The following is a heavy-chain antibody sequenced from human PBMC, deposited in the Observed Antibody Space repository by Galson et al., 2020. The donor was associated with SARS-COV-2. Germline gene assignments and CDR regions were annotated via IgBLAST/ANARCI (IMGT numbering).Heavy chain of an antibody. Sequence: QAGGSLRLSCAASGFTFSSYGMHWVRQAPGKGLEWVAVISYDGSNKYYADSVKGRFTISRDNSKNTLYLQMNSLRAEDTAVYYCAKDEGYYDSSGYPDRYWGQGTLVTVSS. CDR3: AKDEGYYDSSGYPDRY. D-gene: IGHD3-22*01. CDR1: GFTFSSYG. V-gene: IGHV3-30*18. J-gene: IGHJ4*02. CDR2: ISYDGSNK.